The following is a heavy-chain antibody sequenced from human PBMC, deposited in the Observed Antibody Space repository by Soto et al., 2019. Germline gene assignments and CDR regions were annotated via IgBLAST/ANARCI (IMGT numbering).Heavy chain of an antibody. V-gene: IGHV3-74*01. J-gene: IGHJ5*02. CDR3: NNWIDP. CDR1: GFTFSTYW. CDR2: INSDGSST. Sequence: EVQLVESGGGLVQPGGSLRISCAASGFTFSTYWMHWVRHAPGKGLVWVSRINSDGSSTYYADSVKGRFTISRDNAKNTLYLQMNSLRAEDTAVYYCNNWIDPWGQGTLVTVSS.